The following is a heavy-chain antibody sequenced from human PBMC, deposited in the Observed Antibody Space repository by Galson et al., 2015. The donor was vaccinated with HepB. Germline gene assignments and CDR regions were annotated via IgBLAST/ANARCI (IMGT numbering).Heavy chain of an antibody. D-gene: IGHD1-26*01. CDR3: TTGEGPTTRAAY. V-gene: IGHV3-15*01. J-gene: IGHJ1*01. CDR1: GFTFNYAW. CDR2: VKTETDGWTT. Sequence: SLRLSCAASGFTFNYAWMNWVRQAPGKGLEWVGSVKTETDGWTTDYAAHVKGRFTISRDDSRYTLYLHMNSLKTEDTAVYYCTTGEGPTTRAAYWGHGTLITASS.